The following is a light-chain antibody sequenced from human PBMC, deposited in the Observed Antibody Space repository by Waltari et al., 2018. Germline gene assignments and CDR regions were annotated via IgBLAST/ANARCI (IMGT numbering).Light chain of an antibody. CDR2: KAS. CDR3: QQYNSYSLLT. CDR1: QSISNW. Sequence: DIQMHQSPSTPSASVGDIVTIPCRASQSISNWFAWYQQKPGKAPNLLFYKASTLESGVPSRFSGSGSGTEFTLTISSLQPDDFATYYCQQYNSYSLLTFGGGTKVEIK. J-gene: IGKJ4*01. V-gene: IGKV1-5*03.